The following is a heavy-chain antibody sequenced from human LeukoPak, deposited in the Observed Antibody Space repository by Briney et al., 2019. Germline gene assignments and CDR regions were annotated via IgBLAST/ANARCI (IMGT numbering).Heavy chain of an antibody. V-gene: IGHV4-59*01. Sequence: SETLSLTCTVSGGSISGYYWSWIRQPPGKGLEWIGYIYSSGSPNYTPSLKSRVTISVDTSKNQFSLRLSSVTAADTAVYYCARYFDWPWAFDIWGQGTMVTVSS. CDR1: GGSISGYY. D-gene: IGHD3-9*01. CDR3: ARYFDWPWAFDI. CDR2: IYSSGSP. J-gene: IGHJ3*02.